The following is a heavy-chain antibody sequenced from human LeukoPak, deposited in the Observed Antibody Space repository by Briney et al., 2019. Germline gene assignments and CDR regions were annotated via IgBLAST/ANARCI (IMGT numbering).Heavy chain of an antibody. Sequence: SETLSLTCAVYGGSFSGYYWSWIRQPPGKGLEWIGEINHSGSTNYNPSLKNRVTISVDTSKNQFSLKLSSVTAADTAVYYCARGRITGTTNYYYMDVWGKGTTVTVSS. CDR3: ARGRITGTTNYYYMDV. D-gene: IGHD1-7*01. J-gene: IGHJ6*03. CDR2: INHSGST. V-gene: IGHV4-34*01. CDR1: GGSFSGYY.